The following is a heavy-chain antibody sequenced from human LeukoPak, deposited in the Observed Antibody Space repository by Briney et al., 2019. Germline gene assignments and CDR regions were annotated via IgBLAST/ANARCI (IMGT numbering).Heavy chain of an antibody. Sequence: PGGSLRLSCAASGFAFSHYWMTWVRQAPGKGLVWVSRINGDGSSTSYADSVKGRFTISRDNARNTLYLQMNSLRAEDTAVYYCASLGGITVTGPYDFDYWGQGTVVTVSS. CDR2: INGDGSST. CDR1: GFAFSHYW. J-gene: IGHJ4*02. D-gene: IGHD1-20*01. CDR3: ASLGGITVTGPYDFDY. V-gene: IGHV3-74*01.